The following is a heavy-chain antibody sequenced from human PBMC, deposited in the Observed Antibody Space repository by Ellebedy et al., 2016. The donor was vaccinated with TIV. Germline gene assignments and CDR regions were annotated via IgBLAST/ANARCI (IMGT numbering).Heavy chain of an antibody. Sequence: GGSLRLSCAASGFTFSSYGMHWVRQAPGKGLEWVAVIWYDGSNKYYGDSVKGRFTISRDNSKNTLYLQMNSLRAEDTAVYYCARDFAAMVTFSYYYYYGMDVWGQGTTVTVSS. CDR2: IWYDGSNK. CDR3: ARDFAAMVTFSYYYYYGMDV. CDR1: GFTFSSYG. J-gene: IGHJ6*02. D-gene: IGHD5-18*01. V-gene: IGHV3-33*01.